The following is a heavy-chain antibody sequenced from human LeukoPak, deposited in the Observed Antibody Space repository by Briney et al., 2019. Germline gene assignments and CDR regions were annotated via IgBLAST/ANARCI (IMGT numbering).Heavy chain of an antibody. J-gene: IGHJ3*02. CDR3: AISTVTTSYDAFDI. V-gene: IGHV1-2*02. D-gene: IGHD4-17*01. CDR1: GYTFTGYY. CDR2: INPNSGGT. Sequence: ASVTVSCKASGYTFTGYYMHWVRQAPGQGLEWMGWINPNSGGTNYAQKFQGRVTMTRDTSISTAYMELSRLRSDDTAVYYCAISTVTTSYDAFDIWGQGTMVTVSS.